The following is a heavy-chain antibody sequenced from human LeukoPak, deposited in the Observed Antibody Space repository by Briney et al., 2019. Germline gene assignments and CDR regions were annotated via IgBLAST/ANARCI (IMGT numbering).Heavy chain of an antibody. V-gene: IGHV4-59*08. CDR1: GGSISSYY. CDR3: ARTAPDTAMVFYYYYYMDV. Sequence: SETLSLTCTVSGGSISSYYWGWIRQPPGKGLEWIGYIYYSGSTNYNPSLKSRVTISVDTSKNQFSLKLSSVTAADTAVYYCARTAPDTAMVFYYYYYMDVWGKGTTVTVSS. CDR2: IYYSGST. D-gene: IGHD5-18*01. J-gene: IGHJ6*03.